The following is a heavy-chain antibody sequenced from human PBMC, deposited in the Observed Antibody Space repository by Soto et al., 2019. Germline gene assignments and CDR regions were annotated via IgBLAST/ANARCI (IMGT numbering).Heavy chain of an antibody. V-gene: IGHV4-4*02. CDR2: IYHCGST. J-gene: IGHJ6*02. CDR3: AIVGGHYAAINSYYYGMDD. CDR1: GGSISSSNW. D-gene: IGHD4-17*01. Sequence: QVQLQESGPGLVKPSGTLSLTCAVSGGSISSSNWWSWVRQPPGKGLEWVGEIYHCGSTNYNPSLKSRVTISVDKSKNQFSLKLSSVTAADTAVYYCAIVGGHYAAINSYYYGMDDWGQGTTVTVSS.